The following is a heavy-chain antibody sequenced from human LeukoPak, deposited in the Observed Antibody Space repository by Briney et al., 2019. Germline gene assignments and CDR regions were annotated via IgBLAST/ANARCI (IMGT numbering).Heavy chain of an antibody. CDR1: GGSISSYY. Sequence: PSETLSLTCTVSGGSISSYYWSWIRQPAGKGLEWIGRIYTSGSTNYNPSLKSRVTMSVDTSKNQFSLKLSSVTAADTAVYYCARGPPGAGTQDLDYWGQGTLVTVSS. CDR3: ARGPPGAGTQDLDY. J-gene: IGHJ4*02. D-gene: IGHD6-13*01. CDR2: IYTSGST. V-gene: IGHV4-4*07.